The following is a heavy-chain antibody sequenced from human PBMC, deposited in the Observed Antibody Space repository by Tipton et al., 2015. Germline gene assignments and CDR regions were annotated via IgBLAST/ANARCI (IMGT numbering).Heavy chain of an antibody. D-gene: IGHD6-19*01. V-gene: IGHV3-23*01. CDR3: AEDSGAVGGYFYYYGMDA. J-gene: IGHJ6*02. CDR1: GFTSSNYD. Sequence: SLRLSCAASGFTSSNYDMSWVRQAPGKGLEWVSSISASGVYTYYADSVKGRFTISRDNSKNTVFLQMNSLRAEDTAVYYCAEDSGAVGGYFYYYGMDAWGQGSTVTVSS. CDR2: ISASGVYT.